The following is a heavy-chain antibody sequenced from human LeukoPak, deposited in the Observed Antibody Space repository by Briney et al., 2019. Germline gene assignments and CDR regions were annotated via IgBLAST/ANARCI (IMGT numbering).Heavy chain of an antibody. V-gene: IGHV1-69*05. CDR2: IIPIFGTT. CDR3: AMYGTVYYGALDY. J-gene: IGHJ4*02. D-gene: IGHD3-3*01. Sequence: SVKVSCKASGGTFSSSAVSWVRQAPGQGLEWMGRIIPIFGTTNYAQKFQGRVTVTTDESTSTAYMELISLTSEDTALYYCAMYGTVYYGALDYWGQGTLVTVPS. CDR1: GGTFSSSA.